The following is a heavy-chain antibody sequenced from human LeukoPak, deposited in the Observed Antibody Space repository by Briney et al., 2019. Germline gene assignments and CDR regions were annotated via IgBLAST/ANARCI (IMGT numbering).Heavy chain of an antibody. CDR2: IYTSGST. J-gene: IGHJ3*02. V-gene: IGHV4-4*09. D-gene: IGHD2-2*01. CDR3: AGNREGYQLLFSRGKVTAPGGNAFGI. Sequence: PSETLSLTCTVSGGSISSYYWSWIRQPPGKGLEWIGYIYTSGSTNYNPSLKSRVTISVDTSKNQFSLKLSSVTAADTAVYYCAGNREGYQLLFSRGKVTAPGGNAFGIWGQGTMVTVSS. CDR1: GGSISSYY.